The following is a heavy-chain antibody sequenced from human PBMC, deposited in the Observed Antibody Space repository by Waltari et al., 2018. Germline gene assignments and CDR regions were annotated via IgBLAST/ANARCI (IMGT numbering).Heavy chain of an antibody. V-gene: IGHV3-7*04. Sequence: EVQLVESGGGLVQPGGSLRLSCAASGFTFSSYWMSWVRQAPGKGLGWVANIKQDGSGKYYEDSVKGRFTISRDNAKNALYLQMNSLRAEDTAVYYCGRANYGDYDYWGQGTLVTVSS. CDR2: IKQDGSGK. D-gene: IGHD4-17*01. CDR1: GFTFSSYW. J-gene: IGHJ4*02. CDR3: GRANYGDYDY.